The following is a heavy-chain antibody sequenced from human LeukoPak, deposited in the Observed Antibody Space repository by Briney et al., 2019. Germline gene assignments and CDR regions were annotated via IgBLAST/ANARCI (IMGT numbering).Heavy chain of an antibody. CDR2: INTDGSST. D-gene: IGHD3-22*01. J-gene: IGHJ4*02. Sequence: GGSLRLSCAASGFIFSSYWMHWVRHAPGKGLAWVSRINTDGSSTSYADSVKGRFTISRDNSKNTLYLQMDSLSAEDTAVYYCVKVDTWGQGTLVTVSS. V-gene: IGHV3-74*01. CDR3: VKVDT. CDR1: GFIFSSYW.